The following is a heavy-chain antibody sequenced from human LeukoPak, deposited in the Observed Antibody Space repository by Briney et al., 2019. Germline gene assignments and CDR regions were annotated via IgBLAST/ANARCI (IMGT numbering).Heavy chain of an antibody. CDR1: GGTFSSYA. CDR3: ASAVPAATWFDP. Sequence: SAKVSCKASGGTFSSYAISWVRQAPGQGLEWMGGIIPIFGTANYAQKFQGRVTITADKSTSTAYMELSSLRSGDTAVYYCASAVPAATWFDPWGQGTLVTVSS. D-gene: IGHD2-2*01. V-gene: IGHV1-69*06. CDR2: IIPIFGTA. J-gene: IGHJ5*02.